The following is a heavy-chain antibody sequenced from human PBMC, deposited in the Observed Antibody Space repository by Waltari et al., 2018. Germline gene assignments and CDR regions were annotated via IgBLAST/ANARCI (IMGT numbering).Heavy chain of an antibody. CDR2: ISSSSSYI. D-gene: IGHD2-15*01. Sequence: EVQLVESGGGLVKPGGSLRLSCAASGFTFSSYSMNWVRQAPGTGLEWVSSISSSSSYIYYADSVKGRFTISRDNAKNSLYLQMNSLRAEDTAVYYCARDIGGFCSGGSCYSYGYFQHWGQGTLVTVSS. CDR1: GFTFSSYS. J-gene: IGHJ1*01. V-gene: IGHV3-21*01. CDR3: ARDIGGFCSGGSCYSYGYFQH.